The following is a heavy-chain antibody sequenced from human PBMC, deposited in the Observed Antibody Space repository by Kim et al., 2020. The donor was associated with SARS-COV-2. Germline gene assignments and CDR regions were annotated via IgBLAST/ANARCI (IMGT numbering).Heavy chain of an antibody. CDR1: GFTFISYW. J-gene: IGHJ3*02. CDR3: ARGHEM. CDR2: SRGDGRNT. Sequence: GGSLRLSCVVSGFTFISYWMHWVRQAPGKGLVWVSGSRGDGRNTGYVDSMKGRFTITRDNAKNTLYLQMNSLRVDDTGVYVCARGHEMWGQGTRVTVSS. V-gene: IGHV3-74*01.